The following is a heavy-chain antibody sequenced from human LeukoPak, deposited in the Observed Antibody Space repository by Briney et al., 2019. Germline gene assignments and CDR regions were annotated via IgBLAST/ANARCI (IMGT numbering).Heavy chain of an antibody. V-gene: IGHV4-30-4*08. CDR1: GGSISSGDYY. CDR2: IYYSGST. J-gene: IGHJ3*02. Sequence: SETLSLTCTVSGGSISSGDYYWSWIRQPPGKGLEWIGYIYYSGSTYYNPSLKSRVTISVDTSKNQFSLKLSSVTAADTAVYYCARGDIVVVPAAAGAFDIWGQGTMVTVSS. CDR3: ARGDIVVVPAAAGAFDI. D-gene: IGHD2-2*01.